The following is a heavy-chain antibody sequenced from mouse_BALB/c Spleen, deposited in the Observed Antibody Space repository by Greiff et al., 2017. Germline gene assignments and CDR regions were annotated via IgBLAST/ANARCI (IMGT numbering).Heavy chain of an antibody. CDR1: GFNIKDTY. CDR2: IDPANGNT. CDR3: ARDYDGMYYAMDY. Sequence: DVLLVESGAELVKPGASVKLSCTASGFNIKDTYMHWVKQRPEQGLEWIGRIDPANGNTKYDPKFQGKATITADTSSNTAYLQLSSLTSEDTAVYYCARDYDGMYYAMDYWGQGTSVTVSS. D-gene: IGHD1-1*01. V-gene: IGHV14-3*02. J-gene: IGHJ4*01.